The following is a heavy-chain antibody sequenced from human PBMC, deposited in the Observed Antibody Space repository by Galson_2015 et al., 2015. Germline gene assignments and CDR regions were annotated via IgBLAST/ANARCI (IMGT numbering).Heavy chain of an antibody. D-gene: IGHD6-13*01. V-gene: IGHV3-30-3*01. Sequence: SLRLSCAASGFTFSSYAMHWVRQAPGKGLEWVAVISYDGSNKYYADSVKGRFTISRDNSKNTLYLQMNSLRAEDTAVYYCARDNPRSAAGTGWFDPWGQGTLVTVSS. CDR3: ARDNPRSAAGTGWFDP. CDR1: GFTFSSYA. CDR2: ISYDGSNK. J-gene: IGHJ5*02.